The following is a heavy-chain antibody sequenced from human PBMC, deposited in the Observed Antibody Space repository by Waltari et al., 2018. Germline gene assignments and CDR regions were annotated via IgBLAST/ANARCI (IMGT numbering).Heavy chain of an antibody. CDR3: ARGVYFDY. J-gene: IGHJ4*02. V-gene: IGHV4-61*02. Sequence: QVQLQESGPGLVKPSQTLSLTCTVSGGSISSGSYYWSWIRQPAGKGLEWIGRIYTSGSTNYNPSLKSRVTISVDTSKNQFSLKLSSVTAADTAVYYCARGVYFDYWGQGTLVTVSS. CDR1: GGSISSGSYY. CDR2: IYTSGST.